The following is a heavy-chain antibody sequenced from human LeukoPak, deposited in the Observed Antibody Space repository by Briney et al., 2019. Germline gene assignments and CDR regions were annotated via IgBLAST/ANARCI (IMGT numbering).Heavy chain of an antibody. CDR2: IYSGGST. CDR3: AGEIYDSSGHDAFDI. Sequence: GGSLRLSCAASGFTVSSNYMSWVRQAPGKGLEWVSVIYSGGSTYYADSVKGRFTISRDNSKNTLYLQMNSLRAEDTAVYYCAGEIYDSSGHDAFDIWGQGTMVTVSS. D-gene: IGHD3-22*01. V-gene: IGHV3-53*01. CDR1: GFTVSSNY. J-gene: IGHJ3*02.